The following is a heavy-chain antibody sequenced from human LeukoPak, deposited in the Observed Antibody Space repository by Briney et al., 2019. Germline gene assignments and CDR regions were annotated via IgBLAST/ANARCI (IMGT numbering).Heavy chain of an antibody. J-gene: IGHJ3*02. V-gene: IGHV4-30-4*01. CDR2: IYYSGST. D-gene: IGHD2-2*01. CDR3: ARGIVVVPAAKVGHAFDI. Sequence: SQTLSLTCTVSGGSISSGDYYWSWIRQPPGKGLEWIGYIYYSGSTYYNPSLKSRVTISVDTSKNQFSLKLSSVTAADTAVYYCARGIVVVPAAKVGHAFDIWGQGTMVTVSS. CDR1: GGSISSGDYY.